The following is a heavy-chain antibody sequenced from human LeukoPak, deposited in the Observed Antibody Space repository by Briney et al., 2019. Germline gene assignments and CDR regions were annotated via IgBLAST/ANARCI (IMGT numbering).Heavy chain of an antibody. CDR1: GGSISSGGYS. D-gene: IGHD3-10*01. J-gene: IGHJ4*02. V-gene: IGHV4-30-2*01. CDR3: ARGVLLWFGELESFDY. CDR2: IYHSGST. Sequence: SQTLSLTCAVSGGSISSGGYSWSWIRQPPGKGLEWIGYIYHSGSTYYNPSLKSRVTISVDRSKNQFSLKLSSVTAADTAVYYCARGVLLWFGELESFDYWGQGTPVTVSS.